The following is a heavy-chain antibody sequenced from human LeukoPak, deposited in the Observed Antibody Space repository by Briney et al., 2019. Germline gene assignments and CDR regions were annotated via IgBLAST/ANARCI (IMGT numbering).Heavy chain of an antibody. CDR1: GYTFTGYY. J-gene: IGHJ5*02. V-gene: IGHV1-2*02. Sequence: ASVKVSCKASGYTFTGYYMHWVRQAPGQGLEWMGWINPNSGGINYAQKFQGRVTMTRDTSISTAYMELSRLRSDDTAVYYCARDRRTRRDTAMVRGWFDPWGQGTLVTVSS. D-gene: IGHD5-18*01. CDR3: ARDRRTRRDTAMVRGWFDP. CDR2: INPNSGGI.